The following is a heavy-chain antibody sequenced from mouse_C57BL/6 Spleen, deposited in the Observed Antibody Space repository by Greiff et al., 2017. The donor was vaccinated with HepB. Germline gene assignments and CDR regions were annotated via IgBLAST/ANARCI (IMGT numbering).Heavy chain of an antibody. Sequence: VQLQQSGAELVRPGASVTRSCKASGYTFTDYEMHWVKQTPVHGLEGIGAIDPETGGNAYNQKFKGKAILTADKYYSTAYMELRSLTSEDSAVYYCTRRGLTTVVAHFDYWGQGTTLTVSS. CDR3: TRRGLTTVVAHFDY. V-gene: IGHV1-15*01. J-gene: IGHJ2*01. CDR1: GYTFTDYE. CDR2: IDPETGGN. D-gene: IGHD1-1*01.